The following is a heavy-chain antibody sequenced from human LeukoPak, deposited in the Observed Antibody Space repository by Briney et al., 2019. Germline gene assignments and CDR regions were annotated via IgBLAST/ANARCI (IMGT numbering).Heavy chain of an antibody. V-gene: IGHV3-21*01. Sequence: GGSLRLSCAASGFTFSSYSMNWVRQAPGKGLEWVSFISSSSSYIYYADSVKGRFTISRDIAKNSLYLQMNSLRAEDTAVYYCAKSHGSGSSDGIDIWGQGTMVTVSS. D-gene: IGHD3-10*01. J-gene: IGHJ3*02. CDR3: AKSHGSGSSDGIDI. CDR2: ISSSSSYI. CDR1: GFTFSSYS.